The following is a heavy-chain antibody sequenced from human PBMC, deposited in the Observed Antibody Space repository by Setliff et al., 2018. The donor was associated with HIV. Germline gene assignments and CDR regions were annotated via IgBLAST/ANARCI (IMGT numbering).Heavy chain of an antibody. J-gene: IGHJ4*02. V-gene: IGHV3-48*01. CDR2: ISSSSSTI. Sequence: GGSLRLSCAASGFTFSSYSMNWVRQAPGKGLEWVSYISSSSSTIYYADSVKCRFTISRDNSKNTLYLQMNSLRAEDTAVYYCARGWGFIVATIRAVDYWGQGTLVTVSS. CDR3: ARGWGFIVATIRAVDY. CDR1: GFTFSSYS. D-gene: IGHD5-12*01.